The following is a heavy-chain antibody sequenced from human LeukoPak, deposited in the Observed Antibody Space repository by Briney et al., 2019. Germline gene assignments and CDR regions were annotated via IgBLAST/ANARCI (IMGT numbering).Heavy chain of an antibody. J-gene: IGHJ4*02. CDR2: ISSNGATT. CDR3: VKDRSIAAPNDFFDS. D-gene: IGHD6-6*01. V-gene: IGHV3-64D*06. Sequence: GGSLRLSCSASGFTFNRFYLHWVRQAPGKGLEFVSHISSNGATTYYADSVKGRFTISRDSSKNTLYLQMSSLRAGDTAVYYCVKDRSIAAPNDFFDSWGQGALVTVSS. CDR1: GFTFNRFY.